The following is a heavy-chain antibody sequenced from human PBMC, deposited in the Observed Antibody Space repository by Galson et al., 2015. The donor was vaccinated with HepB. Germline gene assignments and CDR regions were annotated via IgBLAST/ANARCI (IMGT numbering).Heavy chain of an antibody. V-gene: IGHV3-21*01. CDR3: VRDRSDSSGFQWGHYYYDMDV. CDR2: ISHSSSYI. J-gene: IGHJ6*02. Sequence: SLRLSCAASGFTFSSYSMNWVRLAPGKGLQWVSSISHSSSYIYYAASVRGRFTISRDNAKNSLYLQMDSLRADDTAVYYCVRDRSDSSGFQWGHYYYDMDVWGQGTTVTVSS. D-gene: IGHD3-22*01. CDR1: GFTFSSYS.